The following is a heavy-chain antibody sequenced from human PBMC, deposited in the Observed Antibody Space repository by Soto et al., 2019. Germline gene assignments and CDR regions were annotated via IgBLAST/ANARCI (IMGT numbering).Heavy chain of an antibody. D-gene: IGHD3-9*01. CDR2: INPNTGGT. Sequence: ASVKVSFKASGYTFTGYYMHWVRQAPGQGLEWMGWINPNTGGTNYAQKFQGRVTMTRDTSITTAYMELSRLRSDDTAVYYCARDSYYDILTGYSRNAFDIWG. V-gene: IGHV1-2*02. CDR1: GYTFTGYY. J-gene: IGHJ3*02. CDR3: ARDSYYDILTGYSRNAFDI.